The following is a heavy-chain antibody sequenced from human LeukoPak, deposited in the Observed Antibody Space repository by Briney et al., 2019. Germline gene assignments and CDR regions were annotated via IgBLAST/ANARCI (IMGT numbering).Heavy chain of an antibody. Sequence: SETLSLTCAVSGGSISSGGYSWSWIRQPPGKGLEWIGYIYHSGNTYYNPSLKSRVTISVDRSKNQFSLKLSSVTAADTAVYYCARLSFHDFWSGSLQHWFDPWGQGTLVTVSS. J-gene: IGHJ5*02. V-gene: IGHV4-30-2*01. CDR2: IYHSGNT. D-gene: IGHD3-3*01. CDR1: GGSISSGGYS. CDR3: ARLSFHDFWSGSLQHWFDP.